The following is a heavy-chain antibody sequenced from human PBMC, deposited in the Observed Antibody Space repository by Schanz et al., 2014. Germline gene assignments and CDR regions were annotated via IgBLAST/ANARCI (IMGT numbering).Heavy chain of an antibody. J-gene: IGHJ6*03. Sequence: EVHLLESGGGLVQPGGSLRLSCAASGFTFSNHALSWVRQAPGKGLEWVSGIGGSGDSTHYADSVKGRFTISRDNSKNSLYLQMNSLRAEDTAVYYCARPSDSSWYMDVWGKGTTXTVSS. CDR2: IGGSGDST. V-gene: IGHV3-23*01. CDR1: GFTFSNHA. D-gene: IGHD2-21*02. CDR3: ARPSDSSWYMDV.